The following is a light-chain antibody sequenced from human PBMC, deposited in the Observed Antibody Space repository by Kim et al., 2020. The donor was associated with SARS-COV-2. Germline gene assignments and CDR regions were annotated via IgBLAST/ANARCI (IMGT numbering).Light chain of an antibody. CDR1: SGSIDANY. Sequence: GKTVTISCIRSSGSIDANYVQWYQQRPGGGPTTVIYEDDQRPSGVSDRFSGSIDNSSNSASLTISGLRTEDEADYYCQSYNRDNVLFGGGTQLTVL. V-gene: IGLV6-57*03. J-gene: IGLJ2*01. CDR3: QSYNRDNVL. CDR2: EDD.